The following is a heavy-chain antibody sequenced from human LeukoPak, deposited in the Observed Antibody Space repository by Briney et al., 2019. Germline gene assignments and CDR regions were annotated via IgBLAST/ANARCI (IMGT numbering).Heavy chain of an antibody. CDR2: ISSSSSII. J-gene: IGHJ4*02. CDR1: GFTFSSYS. CDR3: AREPLDY. Sequence: QPGGSLRLSCAASGFTFSSYSMNWVRQAPGKGLEGVSYISSSSSIIYYADSVKGRFTISRDNAKNSLYLRMNSLRDEDTAVYYCAREPLDYWGQGTLVTVSS. V-gene: IGHV3-48*02.